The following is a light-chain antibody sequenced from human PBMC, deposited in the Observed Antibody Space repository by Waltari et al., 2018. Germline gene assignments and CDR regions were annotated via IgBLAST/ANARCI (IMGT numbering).Light chain of an antibody. Sequence: ELVLTQSPGTLSLSPGERVTLSCRASQSLSSDYLAWYQQKPGQAPRLLIYGASTRDTGIPDRFSGSGSGTDFTLTISRLEPEDFAVYCCQQYGTSPPTFGQGTKLEIK. V-gene: IGKV3-20*01. CDR2: GAS. CDR3: QQYGTSPPT. CDR1: QSLSSDY. J-gene: IGKJ2*01.